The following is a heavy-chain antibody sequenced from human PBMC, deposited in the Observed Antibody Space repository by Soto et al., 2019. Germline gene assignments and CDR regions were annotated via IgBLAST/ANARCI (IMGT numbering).Heavy chain of an antibody. J-gene: IGHJ4*02. Sequence: VQLVETGGGLIQPGESLRLACLASGFNVGTNYVSWVRQAPGKGLEFVSLIRGSGGPTNYADSVKGRFTVSRDNSKNMLFLQMNSLRAEDTAVYYCVKDFRGGYDWTHDWGQGTLVTVSS. V-gene: IGHV3-53*02. CDR1: GFNVGTNY. D-gene: IGHD5-12*01. CDR2: IRGSGGPT. CDR3: VKDFRGGYDWTHD.